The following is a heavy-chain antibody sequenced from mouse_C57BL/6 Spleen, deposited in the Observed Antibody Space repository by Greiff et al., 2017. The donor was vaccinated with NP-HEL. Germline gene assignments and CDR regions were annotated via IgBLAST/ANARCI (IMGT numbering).Heavy chain of an antibody. Sequence: DVQLVESGGGLVKPGGSLKLSCAASGFTFSDYGMHWVRQAPEKGLEWVAYISRGSSTIYYADTVKGRFTISRDNAKNTLFLQMTSLRSEDTAMYYCARGDYEYYFDYWGQGTTLTVSS. V-gene: IGHV5-17*01. D-gene: IGHD2-4*01. CDR3: ARGDYEYYFDY. CDR1: GFTFSDYG. CDR2: ISRGSSTI. J-gene: IGHJ2*01.